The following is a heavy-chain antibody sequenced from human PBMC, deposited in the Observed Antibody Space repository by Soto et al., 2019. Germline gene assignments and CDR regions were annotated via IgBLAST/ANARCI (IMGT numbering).Heavy chain of an antibody. CDR2: IIPIFGTA. J-gene: IGHJ1*01. CDR1: GGTFSSYA. CDR3: AREGNYCSSTSCYPTRAEYFQH. V-gene: IGHV1-69*06. Sequence: SVKVSCKXSGGTFSSYAISWVRQAPGQGLEWMGGIIPIFGTANYAQKFQGRVTITADKSTSTAYMELSSLRSEDTAVYYCAREGNYCSSTSCYPTRAEYFQHWGQGTLVTVSS. D-gene: IGHD2-2*01.